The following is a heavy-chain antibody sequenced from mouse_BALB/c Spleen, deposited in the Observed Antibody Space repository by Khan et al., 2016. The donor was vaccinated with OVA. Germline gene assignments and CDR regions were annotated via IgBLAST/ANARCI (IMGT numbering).Heavy chain of an antibody. J-gene: IGHJ2*01. Sequence: VKLKESGAEVMKPGASVKISCKATGYTFSSYWIEWVKQRPGHGLEWIGEILPGSGSTNYNEKFKGKATFTADTSSNTAYMQLSSLTSEDSAVYYCARTTYYFDYWGQGTTLTVSS. V-gene: IGHV1-9*01. CDR2: ILPGSGST. CDR3: ARTTYYFDY. CDR1: GYTFSSYW.